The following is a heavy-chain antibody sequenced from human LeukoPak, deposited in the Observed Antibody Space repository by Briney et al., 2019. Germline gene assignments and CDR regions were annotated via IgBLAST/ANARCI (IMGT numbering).Heavy chain of an antibody. CDR3: ARGRGYSYGVRYYYYYGMDV. D-gene: IGHD5-18*01. Sequence: PSETLSLTCTVSGGSISSSSYYWGWIRQPPGKGLEWIGSIYYSGSTYYNPSLKSRVTISVDTSKNQFSLKLSSVTAADTAVYYCARGRGYSYGVRYYYYYGMDVWGQGTTVTVSS. CDR2: IYYSGST. J-gene: IGHJ6*02. CDR1: GGSISSSSYY. V-gene: IGHV4-39*01.